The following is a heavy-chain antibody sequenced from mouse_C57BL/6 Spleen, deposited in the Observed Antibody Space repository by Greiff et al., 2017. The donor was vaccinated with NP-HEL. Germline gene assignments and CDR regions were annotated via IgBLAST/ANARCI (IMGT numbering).Heavy chain of an antibody. CDR1: GYSITSGYY. CDR3: ARLYYDYDAY. V-gene: IGHV3-6*01. J-gene: IGHJ3*01. D-gene: IGHD2-4*01. Sequence: EVKLQESGPGLVKPSQSLSLTCSVTGYSITSGYYWNWIRQFPGNKLEWMGYISYDGSNNYNPSLKNRISITRDTSKNQFFLKLNSVTTEDTATYYCARLYYDYDAYWGQGTLVTVSA. CDR2: ISYDGSN.